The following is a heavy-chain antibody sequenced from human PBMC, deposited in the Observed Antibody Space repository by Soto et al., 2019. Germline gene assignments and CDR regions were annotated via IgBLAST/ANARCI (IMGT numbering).Heavy chain of an antibody. CDR1: VGTFSSYA. J-gene: IGHJ2*01. CDR3: ARVVTVVKSFHYWYFDL. Sequence: QVQRVQSGAEVKKPVSSLKVSCKASVGTFSSYAISWVRQAPGQGLEWMGGIIPMFGTTNYAQKFQGRLTITADESTSTAYMELSSLRSEDTAVYYCARVVTVVKSFHYWYFDLWGRGTLVTVSS. V-gene: IGHV1-69*12. CDR2: IIPMFGTT. D-gene: IGHD2-15*01.